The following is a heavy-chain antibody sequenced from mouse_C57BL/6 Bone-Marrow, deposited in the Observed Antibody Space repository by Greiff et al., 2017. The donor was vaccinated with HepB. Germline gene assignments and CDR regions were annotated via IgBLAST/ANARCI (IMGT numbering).Heavy chain of an antibody. CDR3: ARQTAQFDY. V-gene: IGHV1-55*01. D-gene: IGHD3-2*02. Sequence: VQLQQSGAELVKPGASLKMSSKASGYTFTSYWITWVKQRPGQGLEWIGDIYPGSGSTNYNEKFKSKATLTVDTSSSTAYMQLSSLTSEDSAVYYCARQTAQFDYWGQGTTLTVSS. J-gene: IGHJ2*01. CDR2: IYPGSGST. CDR1: GYTFTSYW.